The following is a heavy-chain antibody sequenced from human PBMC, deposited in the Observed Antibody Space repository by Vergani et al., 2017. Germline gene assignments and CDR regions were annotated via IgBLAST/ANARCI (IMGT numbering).Heavy chain of an antibody. CDR1: GGSISSGSYY. Sequence: QVQLQESGPGLVKPSQTLSLTCTVSGGSISSGSYYWGWIRQPAGEGLEWIGRIYTSGSTNYNPSLKSRVTMSVDTSKNQFSLKRSSVTAADTAVYYCARGPRYYDSSGYPLFFEYWGQGTLVTVSS. D-gene: IGHD3-22*01. J-gene: IGHJ4*02. V-gene: IGHV4-61*02. CDR3: ARGPRYYDSSGYPLFFEY. CDR2: IYTSGST.